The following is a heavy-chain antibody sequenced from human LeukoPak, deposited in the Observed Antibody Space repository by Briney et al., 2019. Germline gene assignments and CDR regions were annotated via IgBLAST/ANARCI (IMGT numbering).Heavy chain of an antibody. CDR3: ARVMVVTTTLAWLDP. Sequence: SETLSLTCTVSGVSISGYFWNWLRQPAGKGLEWLGRIYTSGSTNYNPSLKSRVTMSVDTAKNQLSLKLSSVTAADTALYYCARVMVVTTTLAWLDPWGQGTLVTVSS. CDR1: GVSISGYF. CDR2: IYTSGST. D-gene: IGHD2/OR15-2a*01. V-gene: IGHV4-4*07. J-gene: IGHJ5*02.